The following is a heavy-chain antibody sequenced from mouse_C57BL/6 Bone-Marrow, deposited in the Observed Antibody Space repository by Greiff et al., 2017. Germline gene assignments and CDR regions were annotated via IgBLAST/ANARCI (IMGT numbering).Heavy chain of an antibody. CDR3: ARGYYGSTFFWFDY. CDR2: ISDGGSYT. J-gene: IGHJ2*01. D-gene: IGHD1-1*01. Sequence: EVKLMESGGGLVKPGGSLKLSCAASGFTFSSYAMSWVRQTPEKRLEWVATISDGGSYTYYPDNVKGRFTISRDNAKNNLYLQMSHLKSEATAMFFWARGYYGSTFFWFDYWGQGTTLTVSS. V-gene: IGHV5-4*03. CDR1: GFTFSSYA.